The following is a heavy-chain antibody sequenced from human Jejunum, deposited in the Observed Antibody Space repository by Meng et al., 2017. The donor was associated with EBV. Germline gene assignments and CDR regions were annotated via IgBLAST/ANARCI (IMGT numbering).Heavy chain of an antibody. CDR1: GLTCSGST. V-gene: IGHV3-73*02. Sequence: EVQLVVGGGGSVPPWASLILSCAVSGLTCSGSTMHWVRQAAGKGLEWVGRIRSKAYSSATAYGASVKDEFTITRDDLKTTAYLQMNSLKTEDTAVYYCTRNFGYCSGGSCAWGQGTLVTVSS. CDR3: TRNFGYCSGGSCA. D-gene: IGHD2-15*01. J-gene: IGHJ5*02. CDR2: IRSKAYSSAT.